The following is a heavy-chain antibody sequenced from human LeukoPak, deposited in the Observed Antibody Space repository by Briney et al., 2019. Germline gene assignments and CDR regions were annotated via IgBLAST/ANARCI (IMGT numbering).Heavy chain of an antibody. J-gene: IGHJ4*02. Sequence: GGSLRLSCAASGFTFSSYAMHWVRQAPGKGLEWVAVISYDGSNKYYADSVKGRFTISRDNSKNTLYLQMNSLRAEDTAVYYCAASPGYFDYWGQGTLVTVSS. CDR1: GFTFSSYA. CDR2: ISYDGSNK. V-gene: IGHV3-30*04. CDR3: AASPGYFDY.